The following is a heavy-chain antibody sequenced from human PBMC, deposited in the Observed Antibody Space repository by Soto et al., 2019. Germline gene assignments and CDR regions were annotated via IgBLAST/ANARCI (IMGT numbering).Heavy chain of an antibody. V-gene: IGHV1-18*01. CDR2: ISAYNGNT. J-gene: IGHJ6*02. Sequence: QVQLVQSGAEVKKPGASVKVSCKASGYTFTSYGISWVRQAPGQGLEWMGWISAYNGNTNYAQKLQGRVTMTTDTSTSRACRELRSLRSDDTAVYYCARGGIWGDTAYNYYGMDVWGQGTTVTVSS. CDR3: ARGGIWGDTAYNYYGMDV. CDR1: GYTFTSYG. D-gene: IGHD5-18*01.